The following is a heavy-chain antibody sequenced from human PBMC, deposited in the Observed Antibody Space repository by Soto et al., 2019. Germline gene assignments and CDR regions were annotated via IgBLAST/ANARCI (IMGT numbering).Heavy chain of an antibody. CDR2: IYNSGST. D-gene: IGHD6-6*01. J-gene: IGHJ4*02. CDR3: ARADWGYSSSSAMWGYFDY. CDR1: GGSISSGNYY. V-gene: IGHV4-30-4*01. Sequence: QVQLQESGPGLVKPSQTLSLTCTVSGGSISSGNYYWSWIRQPPGKGLEWIGYIYNSGSTYYNRSVKSRVTISLDTSKNQFSLKLSSVTAADTAVYYCARADWGYSSSSAMWGYFDYWGQGTLVTVSS.